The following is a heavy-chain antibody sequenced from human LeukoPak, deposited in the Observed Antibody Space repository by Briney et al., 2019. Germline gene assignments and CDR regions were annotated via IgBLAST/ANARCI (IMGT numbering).Heavy chain of an antibody. CDR2: IKEDGSVK. CDR1: GFAFSSSW. J-gene: IGHJ4*02. V-gene: IGHV3-7*01. D-gene: IGHD7-27*01. Sequence: GGSLRLSCAASGFAFSSSWMGWVRQAPGTGLEWVANIKEDGSVKHYVDSVKDRFTISRDNAKNSLYLQMNSLRTEDTALYYCARDSSGALDFWGQGTLVTASS. CDR3: ARDSSGALDF.